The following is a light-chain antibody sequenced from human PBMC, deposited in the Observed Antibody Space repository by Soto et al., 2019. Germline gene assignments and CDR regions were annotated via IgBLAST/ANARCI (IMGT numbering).Light chain of an antibody. J-gene: IGKJ1*01. CDR3: QQYGTSSWT. V-gene: IGKV3D-20*01. Sequence: EVVFTQSPATLSLPPFERSTLSCRASQNVSNYLAWYQQKPGLAPRLLIYDALYRANGIPDRFSGSGSGTDFTLTISRLEPEDFAVYYCQQYGTSSWTFGQGTKVDIK. CDR2: DAL. CDR1: QNVSNY.